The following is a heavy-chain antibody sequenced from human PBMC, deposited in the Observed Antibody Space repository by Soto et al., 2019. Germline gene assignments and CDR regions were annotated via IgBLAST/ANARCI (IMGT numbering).Heavy chain of an antibody. CDR1: GGSISSYY. J-gene: IGHJ1*01. Sequence: SETLSLTCTVSGGSISSYYWSWIRQPPGKGLEWIAYIYHSGSTNYNPSLKSRVTISVDTSRDQFSLKLTSVTPADTAVYYCARSTYYEYFQHWGQGALVTVSS. CDR3: ARSTYYEYFQH. V-gene: IGHV4-59*01. CDR2: IYHSGST. D-gene: IGHD1-26*01.